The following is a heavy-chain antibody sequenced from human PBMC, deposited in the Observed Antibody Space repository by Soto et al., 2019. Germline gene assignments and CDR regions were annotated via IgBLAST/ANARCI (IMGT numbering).Heavy chain of an antibody. CDR3: AREDRDRQTGLVPAAIDGTDV. J-gene: IGHJ6*02. CDR2: IIPIFGIA. D-gene: IGHD2-2*01. V-gene: IGHV1-69*08. Sequence: QVQLVQSGAEVKKPGSSVKVSCKASGGTFSRYSITWVRQAPGHGLEWIGRIIPIFGIASYAQKFQGRVTLTADESTSTVYMELSSLRSDDTAVYYCAREDRDRQTGLVPAAIDGTDVWGQGTTVTVSS. CDR1: GGTFSRYS.